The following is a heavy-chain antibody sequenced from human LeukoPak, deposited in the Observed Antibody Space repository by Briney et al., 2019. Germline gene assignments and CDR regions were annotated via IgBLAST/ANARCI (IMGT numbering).Heavy chain of an antibody. Sequence: GGSLRLSCAASGFTFSSCGMTWVRQAPGKGLEWVSSISGSDDGTYYADSVKGRFTISRDNSKDTLYLQMNSLRAEDTAVYYCAKRGPIYSSSPGNYFDYWGQGTLVTVSS. CDR2: ISGSDDGT. V-gene: IGHV3-23*01. J-gene: IGHJ4*02. D-gene: IGHD6-6*01. CDR3: AKRGPIYSSSPGNYFDY. CDR1: GFTFSSCG.